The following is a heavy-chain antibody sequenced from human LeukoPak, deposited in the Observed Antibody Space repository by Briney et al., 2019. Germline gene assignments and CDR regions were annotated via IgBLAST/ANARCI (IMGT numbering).Heavy chain of an antibody. Sequence: SETLSLTCTVSGGSISSYYWSRIRQPPGKGLEWIGYIYYSGSTNYNPSLKSRVTISVDTSKNQFSLKLSSVTAADTAVYYCARGSHRGYYYGMDVWGQGTTVTVSS. V-gene: IGHV4-59*01. CDR3: ARGSHRGYYYGMDV. CDR1: GGSISSYY. J-gene: IGHJ6*02. CDR2: IYYSGST.